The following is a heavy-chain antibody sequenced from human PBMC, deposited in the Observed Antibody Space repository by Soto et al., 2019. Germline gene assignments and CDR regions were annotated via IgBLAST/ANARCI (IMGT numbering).Heavy chain of an antibody. CDR1: GYTFASNA. Sequence: ASVKVSCKASGYTFASNAMHWLRQAPGKRLEWMGWINVGNGNKQYPQRFQGRVTVTRDTSASTVYMELSSLRSEDTAVYYCARVAFGVVTVFVYWGQGTLVTVSS. J-gene: IGHJ4*02. CDR3: ARVAFGVVTVFVY. CDR2: INVGNGNK. D-gene: IGHD3-3*01. V-gene: IGHV1-3*01.